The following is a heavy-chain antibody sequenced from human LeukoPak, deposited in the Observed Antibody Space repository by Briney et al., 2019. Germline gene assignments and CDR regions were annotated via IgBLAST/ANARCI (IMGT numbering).Heavy chain of an antibody. CDR2: IIPIFGTA. CDR1: GGSFSSCA. V-gene: IGHV1-69*01. D-gene: IGHD3-9*01. CDR3: ASPPNSQYYDILTGYPV. Sequence: SVKVSCKASGGSFSSCAFSWVRQAPGQGLGWMGGIIPIFGTANYAQRFQSIVTITADESTSPAYMELSSLRSEDTAVDCCASPPNSQYYDILTGYPVWGQGTTVTVSS. J-gene: IGHJ6*02.